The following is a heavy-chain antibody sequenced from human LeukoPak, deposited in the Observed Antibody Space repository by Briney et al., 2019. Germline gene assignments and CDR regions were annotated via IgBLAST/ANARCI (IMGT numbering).Heavy chain of an antibody. CDR2: IIPIFGTA. J-gene: IGHJ2*01. D-gene: IGHD2-8*01. CDR1: GGTFSSYA. Sequence: SVKVSCKASGGTFSSYAISWVRQAPGQGLEWMGRIIPIFGTANYAQKFQGRVTITTDESTSTAYMELSSLRSEDTAVYYCARELGYCTNGVCQDWYFDLWGRGTLVTVSS. V-gene: IGHV1-69*05. CDR3: ARELGYCTNGVCQDWYFDL.